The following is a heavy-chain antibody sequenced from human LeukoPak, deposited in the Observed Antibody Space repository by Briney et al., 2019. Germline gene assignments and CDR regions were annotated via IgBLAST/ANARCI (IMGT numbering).Heavy chain of an antibody. CDR1: GGSISSSSHY. D-gene: IGHD2-15*01. CDR3: ARQRLPPYCSGGSCYPDNYFDY. J-gene: IGHJ4*02. V-gene: IGHV4-39*01. Sequence: SETLSLTCTVSGGSISSSSHYWGWIRQPPGKGLEWIGSIYYSGSTYYNPSLKSRVTISVDTSKNQFSLKLSSVTAADTAVYYCARQRLPPYCSGGSCYPDNYFDYWGQGTLVTVSS. CDR2: IYYSGST.